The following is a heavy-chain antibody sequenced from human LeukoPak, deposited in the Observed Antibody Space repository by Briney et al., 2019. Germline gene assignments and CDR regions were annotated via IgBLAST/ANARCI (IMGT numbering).Heavy chain of an antibody. CDR1: GGSFSGYN. J-gene: IGHJ4*02. CDR3: ARGTTVTNFDY. CDR2: INHSGST. V-gene: IGHV4-34*01. D-gene: IGHD4-17*01. Sequence: SETLSLTCAVYGGSFSGYNWSWIRQAPGKGLEWIGEINHSGSTNYNPSLKSRVTMSVDTSKNQFSLKLSSVTAADTAVYYCARGTTVTNFDYWGQGTLVTVSS.